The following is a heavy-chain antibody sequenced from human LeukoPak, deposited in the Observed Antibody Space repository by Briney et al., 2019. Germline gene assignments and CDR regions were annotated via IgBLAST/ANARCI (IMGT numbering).Heavy chain of an antibody. CDR1: GFTFTSYW. D-gene: IGHD4-4*01. CDR2: SIEDVRET. V-gene: IGHV3-7*04. Sequence: GGALRLSCVASGFTFTSYWASWIRQAPGRGLEWVANSIEDVRETYYMHSEKGPFSISRDNAANSLFLQISRVRTADTGLSVCVRGYGYGDYSCHFFGHWGQGSLVTVSS. J-gene: IGHJ5*02. CDR3: VRGYGYGDYSCHFFGH.